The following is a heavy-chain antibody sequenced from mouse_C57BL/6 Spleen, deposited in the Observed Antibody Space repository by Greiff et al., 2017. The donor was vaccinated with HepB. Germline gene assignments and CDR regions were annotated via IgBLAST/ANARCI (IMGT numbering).Heavy chain of an antibody. D-gene: IGHD2-2*01. Sequence: QVHVKQSGAELVRPGASVKLSCKASGYTFTDYYINWVKQRPGQGLEWIARIYPGSGNTYYNEKFKGKATLTAEKSSSTAYMQLSSLTSEDSAVYFCARGMVTTGFAYWGQGTLVTVSA. CDR1: GYTFTDYY. J-gene: IGHJ3*01. V-gene: IGHV1-76*01. CDR3: ARGMVTTGFAY. CDR2: IYPGSGNT.